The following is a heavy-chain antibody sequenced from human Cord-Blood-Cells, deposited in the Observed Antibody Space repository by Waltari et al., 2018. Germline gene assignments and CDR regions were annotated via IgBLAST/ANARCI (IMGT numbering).Heavy chain of an antibody. Sequence: QVQLVQSGAEVKKPGSSVKVSCTAYGGTFSSYASSWVRQAPGQGLEWMGGIIPIFGTANDAQKFQGRVTITADESTSTAYMELSRLRSEDTAVYYCARSTGGYCSSTSCYNWFDPWGQGTLVTVSS. D-gene: IGHD2-2*01. V-gene: IGHV1-69*01. J-gene: IGHJ5*02. CDR2: IIPIFGTA. CDR3: ARSTGGYCSSTSCYNWFDP. CDR1: GGTFSSYA.